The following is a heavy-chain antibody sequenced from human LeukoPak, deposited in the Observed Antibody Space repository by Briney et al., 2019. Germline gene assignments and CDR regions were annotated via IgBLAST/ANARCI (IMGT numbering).Heavy chain of an antibody. J-gene: IGHJ6*03. D-gene: IGHD3-22*01. CDR1: GGSIRSSDDY. CDR2: IYYTGSS. V-gene: IGHV4-39*07. CDR3: TRAASSGPLFTYHMDV. Sequence: PSETLSLTCSVSGGSIRSSDDYWGFVRQTPGKGLEWMGSIYYTGSSHYNPSLKSRATISVDTSKNQFSLKLTSVTAADTAVYYCTRAASSGPLFTYHMDVWGKGTTVTISS.